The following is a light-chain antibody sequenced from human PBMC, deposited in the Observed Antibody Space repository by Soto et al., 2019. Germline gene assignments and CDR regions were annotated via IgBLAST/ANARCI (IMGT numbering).Light chain of an antibody. CDR2: GAS. J-gene: IGKJ4*01. V-gene: IGKV3-15*01. CDR1: QSVSSN. Sequence: EIVMTQSPATLSVSPGERATLSCRASQSVSSNLAWYQQKPGQAPRLLIYGASTRATGIPARFSGSGSGTEFTLTISSLQSEDFAVYYCQPYNNWPLTFGGGTKVYIK. CDR3: QPYNNWPLT.